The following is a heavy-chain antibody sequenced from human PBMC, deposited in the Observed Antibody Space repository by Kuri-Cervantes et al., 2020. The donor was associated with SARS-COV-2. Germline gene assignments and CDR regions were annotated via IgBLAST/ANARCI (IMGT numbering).Heavy chain of an antibody. J-gene: IGHJ5*02. CDR3: AREQLVPYNWFDP. Sequence: GESLKISCAASGFIFSNYWMTWVRQAPGKGLEWVANIKQDGSEEFYVDSVKGRFTISRDNSKNTLYLQMNSLRAEDTAVYYCAREQLVPYNWFDPWGQGTLVTVSS. CDR2: IKQDGSEE. V-gene: IGHV3-7*01. D-gene: IGHD6-6*01. CDR1: GFIFSNYW.